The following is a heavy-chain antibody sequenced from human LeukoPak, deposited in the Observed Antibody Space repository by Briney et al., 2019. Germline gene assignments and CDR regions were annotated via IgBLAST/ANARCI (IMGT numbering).Heavy chain of an antibody. J-gene: IGHJ4*02. V-gene: IGHV3-30*18. CDR2: ISNDGSKK. D-gene: IGHD5-18*01. CDR3: AKDRYSYAFEYSDS. Sequence: PGGSLRLSCAASGFTFRDYTMNWVRQAPGKGLDWVAVISNDGSKKYYADSVKGRFTISRDNSKNTLSLQVSSLRTEDTAVYYCAKDRYSYAFEYSDSWGQGTLVTVSS. CDR1: GFTFRDYT.